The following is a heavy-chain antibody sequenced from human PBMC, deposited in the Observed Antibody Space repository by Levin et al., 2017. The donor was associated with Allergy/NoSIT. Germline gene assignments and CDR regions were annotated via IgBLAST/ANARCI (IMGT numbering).Heavy chain of an antibody. Sequence: GGSLRLSCAASGFTFSIYGMHWVRQAPGKGLEWVSAIGGSSDIIYYADSVKGRFTISRDNSKNTLFLQMNSLRAEDTAVYHCAKRYCSGVTCPTLRGGMDVWGQGTAVTVSS. J-gene: IGHJ6*02. D-gene: IGHD2-15*01. CDR2: IGGSSDII. CDR3: AKRYCSGVTCPTLRGGMDV. V-gene: IGHV3-23*01. CDR1: GFTFSIYG.